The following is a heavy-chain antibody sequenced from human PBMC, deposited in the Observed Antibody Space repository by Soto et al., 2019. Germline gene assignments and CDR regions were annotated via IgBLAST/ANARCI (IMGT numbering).Heavy chain of an antibody. J-gene: IGHJ3*02. D-gene: IGHD3-22*01. CDR3: ARVFRYYYDSSGYLGAFDI. CDR1: GGSISSGGYY. CDR2: IYYSGRT. V-gene: IGHV4-31*03. Sequence: QVQLQESAPGLVKPSQTLSLTCTVSGGSISSGGYYWSWIRQHPGKGLEWIGYIYYSGRTYYNRSLNSRVTISVDTSKNQFSLKLSSVTAADTAVYYCARVFRYYYDSSGYLGAFDIRGQGTMVTVSS.